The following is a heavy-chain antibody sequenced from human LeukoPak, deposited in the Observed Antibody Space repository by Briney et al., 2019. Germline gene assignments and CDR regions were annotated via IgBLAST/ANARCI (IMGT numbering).Heavy chain of an antibody. Sequence: SGVSLRLSCAASGFTFSSYAMTWVRQSPGRCLECVTVIGPSGGDIIYAASVKGRFTISRDNSANTLYLQMNSLRAEDTAVYYCAKYCGGDCFRNFDSWGQGTLVTVSS. J-gene: IGHJ4*02. V-gene: IGHV3-23*01. CDR1: GFTFSSYA. D-gene: IGHD2-21*02. CDR3: AKYCGGDCFRNFDS. CDR2: IGPSGGDI.